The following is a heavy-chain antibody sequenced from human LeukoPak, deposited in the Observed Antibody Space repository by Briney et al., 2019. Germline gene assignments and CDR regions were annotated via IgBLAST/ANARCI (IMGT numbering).Heavy chain of an antibody. Sequence: GSLRLSCAASGFTFSIYTMNWVRQAPGKGLEWVSYISGTGTTRYYADSVKGRFTISRDNAKNSLYLQMNSLRAEDTALYYCARDGINYGELDYWGQGTLVSVSS. CDR2: ISGTGTTR. CDR3: ARDGINYGELDY. CDR1: GFTFSIYT. V-gene: IGHV3-48*01. J-gene: IGHJ4*02. D-gene: IGHD3-10*01.